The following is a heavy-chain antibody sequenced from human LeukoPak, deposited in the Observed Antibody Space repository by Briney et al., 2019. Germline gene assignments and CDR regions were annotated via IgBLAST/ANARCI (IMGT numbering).Heavy chain of an antibody. CDR2: IYPTDSDT. CDR3: ARQTATTTFDY. CDR1: GCPSSNYW. D-gene: IGHD1/OR15-1a*01. Sequence: PGGSLQISCQGSGCPSSNYWITWVGKLPGKGLEWMGIIYPTDSDTKYSPSFQGQVTISADKSITTAYQQWSSLQASDTAMYYCARQTATTTFDYWGQGTLVTVSS. V-gene: IGHV5-51*01. J-gene: IGHJ4*02.